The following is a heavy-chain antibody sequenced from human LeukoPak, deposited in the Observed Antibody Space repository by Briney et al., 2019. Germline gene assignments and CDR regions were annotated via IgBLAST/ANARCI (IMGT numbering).Heavy chain of an antibody. CDR3: AKGRCSVPGCDSFDY. CDR2: ISDDSSFT. Sequence: GGYLRLYCAASGLIFWKYAMAWVRQAQGKGLECVSIISDDSSFTSYLDSVKCRSTIFRDNSKHTLYLHMNSLKAEDTAVYYCAKGRCSVPGCDSFDYWGQGTLVTVSS. J-gene: IGHJ4*02. D-gene: IGHD5-12*01. CDR1: GLIFWKYA. V-gene: IGHV3-23*01.